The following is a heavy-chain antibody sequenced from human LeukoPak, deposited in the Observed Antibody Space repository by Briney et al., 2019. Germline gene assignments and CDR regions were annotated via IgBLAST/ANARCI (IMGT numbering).Heavy chain of an antibody. D-gene: IGHD5-12*01. CDR3: ARDTIDRDGYNFFLDY. J-gene: IGHJ4*02. CDR1: GGSISSGGYY. Sequence: SETLSLTCTVSGGSISSGGYYWSWIRQHPGKGLEWIGYIYYSGSTYYNPSLKSRVTISVDTSKNQFSLKLSSVTAADTDVYYCARDTIDRDGYNFFLDYWGQGTLVTVSS. V-gene: IGHV4-31*03. CDR2: IYYSGST.